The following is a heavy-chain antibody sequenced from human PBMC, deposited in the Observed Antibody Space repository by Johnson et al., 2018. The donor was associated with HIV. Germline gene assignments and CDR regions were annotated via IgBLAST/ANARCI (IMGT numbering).Heavy chain of an antibody. D-gene: IGHD5-18*01. CDR1: GFPFSTYA. J-gene: IGHJ3*01. CDR3: AREKAWIQMWDDAFDV. CDR2: ISYDGRNK. Sequence: QVQLVESGGGVVQPGRSLRLSCAASGFPFSTYAFHWVRQSPGKGLEWVAVISYDGRNKYYADSVKGRFSISRDNSKNIVYLQMNGLRGEDTAIYYCAREKAWIQMWDDAFDVWGQGTVVIVSP. V-gene: IGHV3-30*04.